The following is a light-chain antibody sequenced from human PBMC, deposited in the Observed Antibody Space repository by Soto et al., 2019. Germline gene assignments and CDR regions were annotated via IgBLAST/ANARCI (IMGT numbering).Light chain of an antibody. CDR1: SSDVGGYNY. Sequence: QSVLTQPASVSGSPGQSITISCTGTSSDVGGYNYVSWYQHHAGKAPRLMIYASSNRPSGVSHRFSGSRSGNTASLTISGLQADDEADYYCSSYTSGTTLYVFGTGTKLTVL. J-gene: IGLJ1*01. V-gene: IGLV2-14*01. CDR3: SSYTSGTTLYV. CDR2: ASS.